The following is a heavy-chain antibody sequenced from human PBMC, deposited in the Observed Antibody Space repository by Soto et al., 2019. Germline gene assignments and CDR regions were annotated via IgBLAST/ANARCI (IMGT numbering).Heavy chain of an antibody. V-gene: IGHV4-31*03. Sequence: QVQLQESGPGLVKPSQTLSLTCTVSGGSISSGGYYWSWIRQHPGKGLEWIGYIYYSGSTYYNPSLQRRVTISVDASKKQFSLKLSSVTAADTAVYYCARGSYYDSSGYYGPWGQGTLVTVSS. J-gene: IGHJ5*02. CDR1: GGSISSGGYY. D-gene: IGHD3-22*01. CDR2: IYYSGST. CDR3: ARGSYYDSSGYYGP.